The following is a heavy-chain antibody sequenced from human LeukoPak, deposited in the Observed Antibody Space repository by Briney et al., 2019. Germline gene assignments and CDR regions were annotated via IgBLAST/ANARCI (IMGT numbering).Heavy chain of an antibody. Sequence: SVKVSCKASGGTFSSYAISWVRQAPGQGLEWRGGIIPMFGRTNYAQKFQGRVTITTAESTSTASMELRSLRSEDTAVYYCARNPRYYSDTSGYYPFDYWGQGTLVTVSS. D-gene: IGHD3-22*01. V-gene: IGHV1-69*05. CDR1: GGTFSSYA. CDR2: IIPMFGRT. CDR3: ARNPRYYSDTSGYYPFDY. J-gene: IGHJ4*02.